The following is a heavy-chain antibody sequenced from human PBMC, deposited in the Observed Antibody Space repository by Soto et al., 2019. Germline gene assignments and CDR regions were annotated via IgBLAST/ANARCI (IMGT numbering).Heavy chain of an antibody. V-gene: IGHV3-30*18. Sequence: QVQLVESGGGVVQPGRSLRLSCAASGFTFSSYGMHWVRQAPGKGLEWVAVISYDGSNKYYADSVKGRFTISRDNSENTLYLQMNSLRAEDTAVYYCAKAKEGSYFDYWGQGTLVTVSS. CDR1: GFTFSSYG. D-gene: IGHD3-10*01. J-gene: IGHJ4*02. CDR3: AKAKEGSYFDY. CDR2: ISYDGSNK.